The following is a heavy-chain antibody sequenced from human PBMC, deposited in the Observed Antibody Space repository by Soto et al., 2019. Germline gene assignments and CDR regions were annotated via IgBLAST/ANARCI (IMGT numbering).Heavy chain of an antibody. CDR1: GFSLTTSGVG. Sequence: QITLNESGPTVVRPTEPLTLTCRFSGFSLTTSGVGVGWIRQSPGKAPEWLALIYWDDDKRYSASLNSSLTITKDTSNSQLVLTVSDLDPTDTATYYCAHRVLRTVFGLVTTTAIYFDFWCQGTPVAVSS. CDR2: IYWDDDK. D-gene: IGHD3-3*01. CDR3: AHRVLRTVFGLVTTTAIYFDF. J-gene: IGHJ5*01. V-gene: IGHV2-5*02.